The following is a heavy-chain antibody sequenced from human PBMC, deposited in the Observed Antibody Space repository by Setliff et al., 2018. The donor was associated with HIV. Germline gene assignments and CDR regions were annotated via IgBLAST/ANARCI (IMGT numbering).Heavy chain of an antibody. CDR2: IYYSGST. CDR3: ARAYGYSNYFHYYMDV. CDR1: GDSISDYY. V-gene: IGHV4-59*01. J-gene: IGHJ6*03. Sequence: SETLSLTCNVSGDSISDYYWTWIRQPPGKGLEWIGYIYYSGSTNYNPSLKSRVTISVDTSKNQFSLKLSSLTAADTAVYYCARAYGYSNYFHYYMDVWGKGTTVTVSS. D-gene: IGHD4-4*01.